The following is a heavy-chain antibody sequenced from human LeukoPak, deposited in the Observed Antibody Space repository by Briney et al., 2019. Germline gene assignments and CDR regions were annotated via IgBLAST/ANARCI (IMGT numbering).Heavy chain of an antibody. CDR3: ARGRAQYLAPGFYYSSYVGV. CDR1: GDSVSSKSAA. V-gene: IGHV6-1*01. CDR2: TYYRSRWSN. Sequence: SQTLSLTCAISGDSVSSKSAAWNWVRQSPSRGLEWLGRTYYRSRWSNNYALSVKSRITINPDTSKNQFSLKLSSVTAADTAVYFCARGRAQYLAPGFYYSSYVGVGGKGPPVTV. J-gene: IGHJ6*03. D-gene: IGHD3-10*01.